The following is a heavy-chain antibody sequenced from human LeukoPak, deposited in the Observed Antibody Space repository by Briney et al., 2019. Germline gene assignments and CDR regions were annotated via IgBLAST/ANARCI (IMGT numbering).Heavy chain of an antibody. J-gene: IGHJ4*02. V-gene: IGHV4-30-2*01. CDR2: NYHSGST. CDR1: GGSISSADYY. Sequence: PSETLSLTCTLSGGSISSADYYWGWIRQPPGKGREWIGYNYHSGSTYYNPPRNSRVTISVDRSKNQFSLKLSSVAAADTAVYYCARVVMVRGVIDYWGQGTLVTVSS. CDR3: ARVVMVRGVIDY. D-gene: IGHD3-10*01.